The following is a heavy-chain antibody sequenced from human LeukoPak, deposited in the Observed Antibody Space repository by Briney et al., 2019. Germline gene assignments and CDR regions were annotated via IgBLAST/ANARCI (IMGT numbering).Heavy chain of an antibody. D-gene: IGHD6-13*01. Sequence: SETLSLTCTVSGGSISSYYWSWIRQPPGKGLEWIGYIYYSGSTNYNPSLKSRVTISVDTSKNQFSLKLSSVTAADTAVYYCARAHYDSSWYEWGVGYYFDYWGQGTLVTVSS. CDR1: GGSISSYY. CDR2: IYYSGST. V-gene: IGHV4-59*08. J-gene: IGHJ4*02. CDR3: ARAHYDSSWYEWGVGYYFDY.